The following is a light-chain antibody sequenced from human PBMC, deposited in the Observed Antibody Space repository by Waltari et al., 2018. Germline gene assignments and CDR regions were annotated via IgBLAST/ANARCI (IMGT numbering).Light chain of an antibody. CDR1: GSLLHSNGYNY. CDR3: MQARQTPLT. J-gene: IGKJ5*01. Sequence: DFVMTQSPLSLRVTPGESASISCTSSGSLLHSNGYNYLDWYLQKPGQSPQLLIFLGSNRASGVPYRFSGSGSGRDFTLKISKIEAEDVGVYYCMQARQTPLTFGQGTRLEIK. V-gene: IGKV2-28*01. CDR2: LGS.